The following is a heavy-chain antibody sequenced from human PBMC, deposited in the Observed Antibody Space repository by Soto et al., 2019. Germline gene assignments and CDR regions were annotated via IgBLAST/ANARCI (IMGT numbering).Heavy chain of an antibody. CDR3: ARPSTRGETLKYGMDV. V-gene: IGHV1-69*01. Sequence: QVQLVQSGAEVKKPGSSVKVSCKASGGTFSSYAISWVRQAPGQGLEWMGGLIPIFGTANYAQKFQGRVTITADESTSTAYMELSSLRSEDTAMYYCARPSTRGETLKYGMDVWGQGTTVTVSS. CDR1: GGTFSSYA. D-gene: IGHD2-2*01. CDR2: LIPIFGTA. J-gene: IGHJ6*02.